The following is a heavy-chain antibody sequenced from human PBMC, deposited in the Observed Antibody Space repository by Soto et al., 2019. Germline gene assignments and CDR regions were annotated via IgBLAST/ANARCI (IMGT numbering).Heavy chain of an antibody. CDR3: ATYTAFAKYYFDY. D-gene: IGHD3-16*01. CDR2: ICPSGTI. CDR1: GVSITTNGYS. J-gene: IGHJ4*02. Sequence: PSETLSLTCAVSGVSITTNGYSWSWIRQPPGKGLKGIGYICPSGTIFYNPSLNSRVTISADTSNNPFSLKLTSVTAADTAVCFCATYTAFAKYYFDYWGRGTLGTVSS. V-gene: IGHV4-30-2*05.